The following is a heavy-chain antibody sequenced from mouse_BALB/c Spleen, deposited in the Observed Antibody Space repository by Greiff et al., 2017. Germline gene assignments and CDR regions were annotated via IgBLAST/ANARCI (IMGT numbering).Heavy chain of an antibody. Sequence: EVKLQESGPGLVKPSQSLSLTCTVTGYSITSDYAWNWIRQFPGNKLELMGYISYSGSTSYNPSLKSRISITRDPSKNQFFLQLNSVTTEDTATYYCARFVYDVDWYFDGWGAGTPVTVSS. J-gene: IGHJ1*01. CDR1: GYSITSDYA. V-gene: IGHV3-2*02. CDR3: ARFVYDVDWYFDG. D-gene: IGHD2-14*01. CDR2: ISYSGST.